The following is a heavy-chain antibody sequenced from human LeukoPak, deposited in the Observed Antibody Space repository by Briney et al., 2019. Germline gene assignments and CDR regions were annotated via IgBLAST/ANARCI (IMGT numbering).Heavy chain of an antibody. CDR1: GYTFTSYG. V-gene: IGHV1-18*01. Sequence: GASVKVSCKASGYTFTSYGISWVRQAPGQGLEWMGWISAYNGNTNYAQKLQGRVTMTTDTSTSTAYMKLRSLRSDDTAVYYCARDLLGCTNGVCYHWFDPWGQGTLVTVSS. J-gene: IGHJ5*02. CDR2: ISAYNGNT. D-gene: IGHD2-8*01. CDR3: ARDLLGCTNGVCYHWFDP.